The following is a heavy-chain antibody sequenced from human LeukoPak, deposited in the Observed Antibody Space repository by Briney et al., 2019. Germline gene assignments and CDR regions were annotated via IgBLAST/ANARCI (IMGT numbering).Heavy chain of an antibody. CDR3: AKERNLEIAVAGTIFDY. D-gene: IGHD6-19*01. V-gene: IGHV3-66*01. Sequence: GGSLRLSCAASGFTVSSKYMSWARQAPGKGPEWVSVIYSGGSTYYADSVKGRFTISRDNSKNMIYLEMNSLRAEDTAVYYCAKERNLEIAVAGTIFDYWGQGTLVTVSS. J-gene: IGHJ4*02. CDR2: IYSGGST. CDR1: GFTVSSKY.